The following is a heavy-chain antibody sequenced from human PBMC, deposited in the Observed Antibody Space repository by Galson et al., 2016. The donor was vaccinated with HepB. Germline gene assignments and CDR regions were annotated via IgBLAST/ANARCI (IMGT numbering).Heavy chain of an antibody. D-gene: IGHD1-1*01. V-gene: IGHV1-18*04. CDR2: ISPYNGNA. CDR3: ARDHWQADY. CDR1: GYTFTRYG. J-gene: IGHJ4*02. Sequence: SCKASGYTFTRYGLSWVRQAPGQGLEWMGWISPYNGNANYAPKLQGRVTMTTDTSTSTAYMELRSLRSDDTAVYYCARDHWQADYWGQGTLVTVSS.